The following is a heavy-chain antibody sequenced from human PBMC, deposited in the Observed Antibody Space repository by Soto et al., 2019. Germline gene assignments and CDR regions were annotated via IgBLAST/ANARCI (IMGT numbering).Heavy chain of an antibody. V-gene: IGHV3-23*01. CDR2: ITGSGGST. D-gene: IGHD3-10*01. CDR1: GFTVSYYA. Sequence: WGSPRLSCVACGFTVSYYAMSWVRQAPGKGLEWVSGITGSGGSTYYEDSVKGRFTISRDNSKNTLFLQMNSLRAEDTAIYYCAKDVSRSRSIYYFDYWGQGTLVTVSS. CDR3: AKDVSRSRSIYYFDY. J-gene: IGHJ4*02.